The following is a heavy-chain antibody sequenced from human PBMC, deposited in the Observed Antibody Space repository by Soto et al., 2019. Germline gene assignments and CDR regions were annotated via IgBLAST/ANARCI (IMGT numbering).Heavy chain of an antibody. CDR2: IKKDGSEK. J-gene: IGHJ4*02. CDR3: AREGYDAVAGTLADY. V-gene: IGHV3-7*01. D-gene: IGHD6-19*01. CDR1: GFTFSSYW. Sequence: GGSLRLSCAASGFTFSSYWMSGVRQAPGKGLEWVANIKKDGSEKYYVDSVKGRFTISRDNAKNSLYLQMNSLRAEDTAVYYCAREGYDAVAGTLADYWGQGTLVTVSS.